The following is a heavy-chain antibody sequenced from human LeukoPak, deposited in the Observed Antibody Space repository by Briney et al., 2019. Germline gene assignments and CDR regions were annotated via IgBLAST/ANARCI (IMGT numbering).Heavy chain of an antibody. CDR1: GGSISSYY. Sequence: SETLSLTCTVSGGSISSYYWSWIRQPPGKGLEWIGYIYYSGSTNYNPSLKSRVTISVDTSKNQFSLKLSSVTAADTAVYYCAREDTGIVGAQANWGQGTLVTVSS. CDR3: AREDTGIVGAQAN. V-gene: IGHV4-59*12. CDR2: IYYSGST. D-gene: IGHD1-26*01. J-gene: IGHJ4*02.